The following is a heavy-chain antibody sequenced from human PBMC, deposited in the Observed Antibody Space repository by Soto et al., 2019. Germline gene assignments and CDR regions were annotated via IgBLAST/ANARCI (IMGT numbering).Heavy chain of an antibody. J-gene: IGHJ4*02. CDR3: AKGESFSSGYYFDY. V-gene: IGHV3-23*01. CDR2: LSGSGGGM. CDR1: GFTSRSYA. D-gene: IGHD3-22*01. Sequence: PGGSLRLSCVASGFTSRSYAMSWVRQAPGQGLEWVSVLSGSGGGMYYADSVKGRFTISIDKSNNTLFLHMNSVRAEDTAVYYCAKGESFSSGYYFDYWGQGTLVTVSS.